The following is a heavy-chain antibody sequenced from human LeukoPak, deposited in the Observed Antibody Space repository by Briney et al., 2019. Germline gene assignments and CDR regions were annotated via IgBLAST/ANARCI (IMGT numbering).Heavy chain of an antibody. CDR3: ARDRMVRESYYYYYMDV. Sequence: GGSLRLSCAASGFTVSSNYMSWVRQAPGKGLEWVSVIYSGGSTYYADSVKGRFTISRDNSKNTLYLQTNSLRAEDTAVYYCARDRMVRESYYYYYMDVWGKGTTVTVSS. CDR1: GFTVSSNY. V-gene: IGHV3-66*02. CDR2: IYSGGST. D-gene: IGHD3-10*01. J-gene: IGHJ6*03.